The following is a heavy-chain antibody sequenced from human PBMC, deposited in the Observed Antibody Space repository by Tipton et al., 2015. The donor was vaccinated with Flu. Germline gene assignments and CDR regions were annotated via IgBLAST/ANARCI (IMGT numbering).Heavy chain of an antibody. CDR3: ARLSYYDVDLKNFYFDY. V-gene: IGHV4-39*01. D-gene: IGHD3-10*02. Sequence: TLSLTCTVSSGSIRSTNYFCAWIRQPPGKRLELIGGIYPSGTTYYNPSLKSRVTISVDTSTNQFSLKLSSVTAADTAVYYCARLSYYDVDLKNFYFDYWGQGALVTVSS. CDR2: IYPSGTT. J-gene: IGHJ4*02. CDR1: SGSIRSTNYF.